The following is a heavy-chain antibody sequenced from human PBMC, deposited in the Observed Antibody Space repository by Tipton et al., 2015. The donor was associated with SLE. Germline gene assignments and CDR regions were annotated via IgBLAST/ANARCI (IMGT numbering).Heavy chain of an antibody. J-gene: IGHJ3*02. Sequence: TLSLTCTVSGGSISSSSYYWGWIRQPPGKGLEWIGSIYYSGSTYYNPSLKSRVTISVDTSKNQFSLKLSSVTAADTAVYYCAGELQQLVAFDIWGQGTMVTVSS. CDR2: IYYSGST. V-gene: IGHV4-39*07. D-gene: IGHD6-6*01. CDR1: GGSISSSSYY. CDR3: AGELQQLVAFDI.